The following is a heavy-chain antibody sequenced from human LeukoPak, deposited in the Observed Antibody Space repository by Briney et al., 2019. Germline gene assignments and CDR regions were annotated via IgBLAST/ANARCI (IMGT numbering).Heavy chain of an antibody. CDR3: ARDPESQKGRDGLDY. D-gene: IGHD1-14*01. V-gene: IGHV3-7*01. Sequence: GGSLRLSCAASGFSFSDYWMSWVRQAPGKGLEWVASIKTDGSAKYYVDSVKGRFTISRDNAKNSLYLQMNNLRAEDTVVYYCARDPESQKGRDGLDYWGQGTLATVSS. CDR1: GFSFSDYW. J-gene: IGHJ4*02. CDR2: IKTDGSAK.